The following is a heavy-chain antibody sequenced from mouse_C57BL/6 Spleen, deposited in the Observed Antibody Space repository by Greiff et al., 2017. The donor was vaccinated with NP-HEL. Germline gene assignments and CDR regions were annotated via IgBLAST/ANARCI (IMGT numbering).Heavy chain of an antibody. CDR1: GYTFTSYW. D-gene: IGHD1-1*01. J-gene: IGHJ1*03. Sequence: EVQLQQSGTVLARPGASVKMSCKTSGYTFTSYWMHWVKQRPGQGLEWIGAIYPGNSDTSYNQKFKGKAKLTAVTSASTAYMELSSLTNEDSAVYYCTRRGYYGSSYDWYFDVWGTGTTVTVSS. V-gene: IGHV1-5*01. CDR2: IYPGNSDT. CDR3: TRRGYYGSSYDWYFDV.